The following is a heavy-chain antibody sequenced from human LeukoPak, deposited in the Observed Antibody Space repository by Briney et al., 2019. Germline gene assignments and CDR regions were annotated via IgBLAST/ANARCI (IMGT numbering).Heavy chain of an antibody. Sequence: PGGSLRLSCAASGFTFSSFAMTWVRQAPGKGLEWVSGFDGNGPNTYYADSVKGRWTISRDNSRNTLYLEMNSLRPEDTAIYHCAKPRTTGLGWAQFDYGGQGSLVTVSS. CDR3: AKPRTTGLGWAQFDY. CDR1: GFTFSSFA. CDR2: FDGNGPNT. D-gene: IGHD2-8*02. J-gene: IGHJ4*02. V-gene: IGHV3-23*01.